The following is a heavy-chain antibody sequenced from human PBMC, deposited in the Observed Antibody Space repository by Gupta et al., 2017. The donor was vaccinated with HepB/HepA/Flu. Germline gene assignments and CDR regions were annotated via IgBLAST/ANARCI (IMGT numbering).Heavy chain of an antibody. V-gene: IGHV3-30*18. Sequence: QEQLVESEGGVVQPGRSLRLSCAASGFVLSSSGMHWVRQAPGKGLEWVALVSYDGSNKYYADSVKGRFTISRDNSKNTLFLQMNSLRAEDTAVYYCAKDRSSSWLYYFDHWGQGTLVTVSS. CDR2: VSYDGSNK. J-gene: IGHJ4*02. D-gene: IGHD6-13*01. CDR1: GFVLSSSG. CDR3: AKDRSSSWLYYFDH.